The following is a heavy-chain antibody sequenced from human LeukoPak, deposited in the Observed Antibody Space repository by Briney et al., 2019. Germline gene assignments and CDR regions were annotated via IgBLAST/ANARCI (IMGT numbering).Heavy chain of an antibody. V-gene: IGHV3-30*02. CDR1: GFTFSSYG. CDR3: ARDSWQVGYSSGWPIDAFDI. Sequence: PGGSLRLSCAASGFTFSSYGIHWVRQAPGKGLEWVAFIRHDGNNKYYADSVKGRFTISRDNSKNTLYLQMNSLRAEDTAVYYCARDSWQVGYSSGWPIDAFDIWGQGTMVTVSS. D-gene: IGHD6-19*01. CDR2: IRHDGNNK. J-gene: IGHJ3*02.